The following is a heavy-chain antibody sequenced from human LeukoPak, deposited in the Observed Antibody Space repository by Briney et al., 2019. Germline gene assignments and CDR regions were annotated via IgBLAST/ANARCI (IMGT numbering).Heavy chain of an antibody. J-gene: IGHJ4*02. V-gene: IGHV3-23*01. CDR3: AKDPLVPAAPTRGDY. D-gene: IGHD2-2*01. Sequence: GGSLRLSCAASGFTFSSYAVSWVRQAPGKGLEWVSAISGSGGSTYYADSVKGRFTISRDNSKNTLYLQMNSLRAEDTAVYYCAKDPLVPAAPTRGDYWGQGTLVTVSS. CDR2: ISGSGGST. CDR1: GFTFSSYA.